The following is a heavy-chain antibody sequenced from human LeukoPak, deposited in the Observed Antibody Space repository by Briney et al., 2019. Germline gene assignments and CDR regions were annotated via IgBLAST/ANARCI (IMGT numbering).Heavy chain of an antibody. CDR1: GFTFSSYD. D-gene: IGHD3-16*01. V-gene: IGHV3-33*01. J-gene: IGHJ6*02. Sequence: PGRSLRLSCAASGFTFSSYDMHWVRQAPGKGLEWVAVIWYDGSNKYYADSVKGRFTISRDNSKNTLYLQMNSLRAEDTAVYYCARGPWGTLYGMDVWGQGTTATVSS. CDR3: ARGPWGTLYGMDV. CDR2: IWYDGSNK.